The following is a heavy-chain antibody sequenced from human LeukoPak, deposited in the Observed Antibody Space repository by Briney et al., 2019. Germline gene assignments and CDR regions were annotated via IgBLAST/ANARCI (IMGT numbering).Heavy chain of an antibody. J-gene: IGHJ4*02. CDR1: GFIFSDYY. CDR3: ARAGFYYDISGYYFMY. V-gene: IGHV3-11*01. D-gene: IGHD3-22*01. Sequence: GGSLRLSCAASGFIFSDYYMTWIRQAPGKGLEWVSYISSSGSTIYYADSVRGRFTMSRDNPKNSLYLQMNSLRAEDTAVYYCARAGFYYDISGYYFMYWGQGTLVTVSS. CDR2: ISSSGSTI.